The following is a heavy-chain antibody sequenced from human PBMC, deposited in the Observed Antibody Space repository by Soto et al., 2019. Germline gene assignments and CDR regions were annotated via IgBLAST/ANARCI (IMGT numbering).Heavy chain of an antibody. CDR2: ISTTSGNT. CDR3: ATDNGYYDF. CDR1: GCTFSSYS. D-gene: IGHD2-8*01. V-gene: IGHV1-18*01. J-gene: IGHJ4*02. Sequence: QIQMVQSGAEVKQPGASVKITCKTSGCTFSSYSINWVRQAPGQGLEWMAWISTTSGNTHYAERVQGRVTVTLDKSARTAFMEMWGLTSDDTAVYFCATDNGYYDFWGQGTLVTVSS.